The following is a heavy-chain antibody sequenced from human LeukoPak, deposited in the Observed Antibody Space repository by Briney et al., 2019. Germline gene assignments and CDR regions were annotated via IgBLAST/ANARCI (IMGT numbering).Heavy chain of an antibody. J-gene: IGHJ4*02. CDR3: ARTGYLEYVDY. CDR1: GGTFSSYA. V-gene: IGHV1-69*04. Sequence: SVKVSCKASGGTFSSYAISWVRQAPGQGLEWMGRIIPILGIANYAQKFQGRVTITADKSTSTAYMELSSPRSEDTAVYYCARTGYLEYVDYWGQGTLVTVSS. CDR2: IIPILGIA. D-gene: IGHD3-22*01.